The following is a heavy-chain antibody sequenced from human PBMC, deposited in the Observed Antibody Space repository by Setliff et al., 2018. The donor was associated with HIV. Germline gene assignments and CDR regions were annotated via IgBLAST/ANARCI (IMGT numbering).Heavy chain of an antibody. V-gene: IGHV7-4-1*01. CDR3: ARESDDGNFLGWFDP. J-gene: IGHJ5*02. Sequence: ASVKVSCKASGYSFTSYGMNWVRQAPGQGLEWMGRISTNTGDSMYAQGFTGRFVFSLDITVNTAYLQISSLKTEDTAVYYCARESDDGNFLGWFDPWGQGTLVTVSS. CDR2: ISTNTGDS. D-gene: IGHD1-26*01. CDR1: GYSFTSYG.